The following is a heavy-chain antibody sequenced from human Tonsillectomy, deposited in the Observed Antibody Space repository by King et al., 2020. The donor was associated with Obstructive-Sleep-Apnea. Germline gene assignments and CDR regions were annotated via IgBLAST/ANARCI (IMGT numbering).Heavy chain of an antibody. Sequence: VQLQESGPGLVKPSETLSLTCTVSGGSISTYYWSWIRQPPGKGLEWIGYIYYSGSTNYNPSLKSRVTISVDTSKNQFSLKLSPVTAADTAVYYCARLDRSEGYSYGSFDYWGQGTLVTVSS. D-gene: IGHD5-18*01. J-gene: IGHJ4*02. CDR3: ARLDRSEGYSYGSFDY. V-gene: IGHV4-59*08. CDR2: IYYSGST. CDR1: GGSISTYY.